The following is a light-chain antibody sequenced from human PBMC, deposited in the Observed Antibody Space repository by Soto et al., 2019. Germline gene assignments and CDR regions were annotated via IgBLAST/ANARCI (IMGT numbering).Light chain of an antibody. CDR3: QQRRTWPLT. CDR1: QSVGTF. Sequence: DIVFTQSPATLSLSPGESATLSCRASQSVGTFLAWYQHKPGQAPRLLILDASTRATGVPPRFSGSKSGTDFTLTISRLEPEDFAVYYCQQRRTWPLTFGGGTKVDIK. CDR2: DAS. V-gene: IGKV3-11*01. J-gene: IGKJ4*01.